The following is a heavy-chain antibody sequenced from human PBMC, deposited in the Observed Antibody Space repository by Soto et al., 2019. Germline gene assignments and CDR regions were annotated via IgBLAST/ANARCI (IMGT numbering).Heavy chain of an antibody. Sequence: ASVKVSCKVSGYTLTELSMHWVRQAPGKGLEWMGGFDPEDGETIYAQKFQGRVTMTEDTSTDTAYMELSSLRSEDTAVYYCATDHPKDLGGYSNYLAPLFDYWGQGTLVTVSS. CDR3: ATDHPKDLGGYSNYLAPLFDY. D-gene: IGHD4-4*01. J-gene: IGHJ4*02. CDR1: GYTLTELS. CDR2: FDPEDGET. V-gene: IGHV1-24*01.